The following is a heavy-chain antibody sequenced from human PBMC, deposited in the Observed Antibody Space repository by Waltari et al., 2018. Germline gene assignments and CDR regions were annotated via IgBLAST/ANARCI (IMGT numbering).Heavy chain of an antibody. D-gene: IGHD3-16*01. J-gene: IGHJ5*02. CDR2: IYFSVST. Sequence: QVQLQESGPGLVKPSQTLSLTCTVPGASITSGGYYWSCIRHHPGKGLEWIGYIYFSVSTYYNPSLKSRVTISVDTSKNQFSLKLSSLPAADTAVYYCAIVPSVLGLGRAFDPCGQGTLVTVSS. CDR3: AIVPSVLGLGRAFDP. CDR1: GASITSGGYY. V-gene: IGHV4-31*03.